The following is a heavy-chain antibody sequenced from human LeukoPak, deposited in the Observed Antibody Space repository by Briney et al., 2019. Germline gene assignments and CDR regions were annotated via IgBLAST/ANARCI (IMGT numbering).Heavy chain of an antibody. V-gene: IGHV3-21*01. J-gene: IGHJ4*02. D-gene: IGHD5-18*01. CDR2: ISSSSSYI. CDR3: ATSVDTALVGYFDY. CDR1: GFTFSSYS. Sequence: GGSLRLSCAASGFTFSSYSMNWVRQAPGKGLEWVSSISSSSSYIYYADSVKGRFTISRDNAKNSLYLQMNSPRAEDTAVYYCATSVDTALVGYFDYWGQGTLVTVSS.